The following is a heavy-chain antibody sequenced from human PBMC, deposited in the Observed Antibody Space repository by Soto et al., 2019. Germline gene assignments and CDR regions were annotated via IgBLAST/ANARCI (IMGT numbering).Heavy chain of an antibody. CDR2: IYYSGST. Sequence: SETLSLTCTVSGGSITSSNYYWGWIRQPPGKGLEWIGNIYYSGSTYYNPSLKSRVTISLDTSKDQFSLKLTSVTAADTAVYYCAADRRPTFDFWGQGALVTVSS. J-gene: IGHJ4*02. CDR1: GGSITSSNYY. CDR3: AADRRPTFDF. D-gene: IGHD3-22*01. V-gene: IGHV4-39*01.